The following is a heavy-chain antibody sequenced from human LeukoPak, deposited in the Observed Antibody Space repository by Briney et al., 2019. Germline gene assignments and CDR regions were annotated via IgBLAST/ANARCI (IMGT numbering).Heavy chain of an antibody. CDR3: VRDDCSSSSCPFDF. D-gene: IGHD2-2*01. J-gene: IGHJ4*02. V-gene: IGHV3-21*01. CDR2: FSSNGNYI. Sequence: GGSLRLSCAASGFTFSLYTMNWVRQAPGKGLEWVSSFSSNGNYIHYADSVKGRFTISRDNAKTSVYLEMNSLRAEDTGLYFCVRDDCSSSSCPFDFWGQGVLLTVSS. CDR1: GFTFSLYT.